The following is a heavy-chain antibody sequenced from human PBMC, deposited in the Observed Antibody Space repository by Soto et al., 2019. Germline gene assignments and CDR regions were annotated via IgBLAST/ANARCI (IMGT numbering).Heavy chain of an antibody. J-gene: IGHJ4*02. V-gene: IGHV1-46*01. CDR1: GYTFTSYY. CDR2: INPSGGST. D-gene: IGHD3-10*01. Sequence: GASVKVSCKASGYTFTSYYMHWVRQAPGQGLEWMGIINPSGGSTSYAQKFQGRVTMTRDTSTSTVYMELSSLRSEDTAVYYCARDRGYYGSGRLPDYWGQGTLVTVSS. CDR3: ARDRGYYGSGRLPDY.